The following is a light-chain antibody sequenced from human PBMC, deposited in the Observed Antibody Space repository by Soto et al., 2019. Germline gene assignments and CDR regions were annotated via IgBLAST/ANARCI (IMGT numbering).Light chain of an antibody. J-gene: IGKJ5*01. CDR2: KAS. Sequence: DIQMTQSPSTLSAFVGDRVTITCRASQSISTWLAWYQQKPGKAPNLLIYKASTLAFGVPPRFSGSRSGTEVTLTIRSLQTDDFATYYRQQYDSYSLITFGQRTLLEIK. CDR1: QSISTW. V-gene: IGKV1-5*03. CDR3: QQYDSYSLIT.